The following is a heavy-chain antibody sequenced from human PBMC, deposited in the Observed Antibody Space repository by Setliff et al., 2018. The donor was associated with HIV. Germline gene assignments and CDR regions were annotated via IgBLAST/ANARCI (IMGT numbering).Heavy chain of an antibody. CDR2: INYSGST. V-gene: IGHV4-34*01. CDR3: ARDYDNSPTRYFDL. Sequence: SETLSLTCAVYGGSFSGYYWSWIRQPPGKGLEWIGEINYSGSTNYNPSLKSRVTISVDTSKNQFSLKLSSVTAADTAVYYCARDYDNSPTRYFDLWGRGTLVTVSS. CDR1: GGSFSGYY. D-gene: IGHD3-22*01. J-gene: IGHJ2*01.